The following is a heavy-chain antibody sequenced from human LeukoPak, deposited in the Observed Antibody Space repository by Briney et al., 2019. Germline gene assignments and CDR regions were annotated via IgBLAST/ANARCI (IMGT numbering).Heavy chain of an antibody. CDR1: GFTFSSYA. J-gene: IGHJ6*04. CDR3: AELGITMIGGV. V-gene: IGHV3-64*01. D-gene: IGHD3-10*02. Sequence: GGSLRLSCAASGFTFSSYAMHWVRQAPGKGLEYVSTISDNGGSTFYANSVKGRFTISRDNSKNTLYLQMGSLRPEDMAVYYCAELGITMIGGVWGKGTTVTISP. CDR2: ISDNGGST.